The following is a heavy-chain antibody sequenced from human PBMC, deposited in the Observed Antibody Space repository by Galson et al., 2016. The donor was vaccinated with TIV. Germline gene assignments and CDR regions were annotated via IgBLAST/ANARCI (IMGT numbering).Heavy chain of an antibody. Sequence: SLRLSCAASGFTLSDYYMTWIRQAPGQGLELLSFINYGGSPQYDAESMKGRLTTSRDIAKNSIYLDMSSLRAGGTGVYYCARYSGRFYALDVWGQGTTVTVSS. CDR2: INYGGSPQ. CDR1: GFTLSDYY. V-gene: IGHV3-11*01. D-gene: IGHD1-26*01. CDR3: ARYSGRFYALDV. J-gene: IGHJ6*02.